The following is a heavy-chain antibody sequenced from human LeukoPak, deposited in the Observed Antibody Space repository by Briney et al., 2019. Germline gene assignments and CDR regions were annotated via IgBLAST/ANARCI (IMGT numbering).Heavy chain of an antibody. Sequence: ASVKVSCKASGGTFSSYTISWVRQAPGQGLEWMGWISAYNGNTNYAQKLQGRVTMTTDTSTSTAYMELRSLRSDDTAVYYCARTLLRITIFGVVIVSWFDPWGQGTLVTVSS. D-gene: IGHD3-3*01. CDR1: GGTFSSYT. CDR2: ISAYNGNT. V-gene: IGHV1-18*01. CDR3: ARTLLRITIFGVVIVSWFDP. J-gene: IGHJ5*02.